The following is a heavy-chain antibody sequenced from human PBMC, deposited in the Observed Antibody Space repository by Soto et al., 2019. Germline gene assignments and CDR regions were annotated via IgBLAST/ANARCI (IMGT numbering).Heavy chain of an antibody. CDR2: IFYSGST. Sequence: PSETLSLTCTVSGGSISNHFRSWIRQPPGKGLEWIGDIFYSGSTNYNPSLTSRVTISVDTSKNQFSLKLWSVTAADTGVYYCAGRPGTWPAFDVWGQGTMVTV. CDR3: AGRPGTWPAFDV. V-gene: IGHV4-59*11. CDR1: GGSISNHF. J-gene: IGHJ3*01.